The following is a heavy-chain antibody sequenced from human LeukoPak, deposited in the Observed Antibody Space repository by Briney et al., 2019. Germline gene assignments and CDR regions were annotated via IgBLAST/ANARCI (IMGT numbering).Heavy chain of an antibody. CDR1: GGSISSYY. D-gene: IGHD3-9*01. CDR3: ARGNYDILTGYYRTSIRFDP. Sequence: SETLSLTCTVSGGSISSYYWSWIRQPPGKGLEWIGYIYYSGSTDYNPSLKSRVTISVDRSKNQFSLKLSSVTAADTAVYYCARGNYDILTGYYRTSIRFDPWGQGTLVAVSS. CDR2: IYYSGST. J-gene: IGHJ5*02. V-gene: IGHV4-59*12.